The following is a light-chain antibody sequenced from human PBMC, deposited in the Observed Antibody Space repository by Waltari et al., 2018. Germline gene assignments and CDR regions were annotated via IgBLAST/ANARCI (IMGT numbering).Light chain of an antibody. CDR2: GAS. V-gene: IGKV3-20*01. Sequence: EIVLTQSPGTLSLSPGEGATLSCRASQSVSSSYLAWYQQKPGQAPRLLIFGASSRATGIPDRFSGIGSGTDFTLTIKRLEPEDFAVYYCQQYGSSPWTFGQGTKVEIK. CDR1: QSVSSSY. CDR3: QQYGSSPWT. J-gene: IGKJ1*01.